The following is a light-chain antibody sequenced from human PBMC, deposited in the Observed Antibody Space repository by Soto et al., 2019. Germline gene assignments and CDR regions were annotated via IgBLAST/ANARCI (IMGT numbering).Light chain of an antibody. CDR2: EVS. J-gene: IGLJ1*01. CDR1: SSDVGGYNY. Sequence: QSALTQPASVSGSPGQSITISCTGTSSDVGGYNYFSWYQQHPGKAPKLMIYEVSYRPSGVSNRFAGSKSDNTASLTISGLQAENEADYYCSSYTSSSTLVFGTGTKVTVL. V-gene: IGLV2-14*01. CDR3: SSYTSSSTLV.